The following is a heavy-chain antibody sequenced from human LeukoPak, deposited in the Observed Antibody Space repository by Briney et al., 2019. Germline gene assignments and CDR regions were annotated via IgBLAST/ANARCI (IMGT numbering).Heavy chain of an antibody. J-gene: IGHJ4*02. CDR2: IHFSGTT. CDR3: ARHFQQWLGYFDF. D-gene: IGHD6-19*01. Sequence: SETLSLTCTVSGGSISSSSHHWGWIRQPPGKGLEWIGGIHFSGTTHYNPSLKSRVTTSVDTSKTQFSLKLTSVTAADTAVYYCARHFQQWLGYFDFWGQGTLVTVSS. CDR1: GGSISSSSHH. V-gene: IGHV4-39*01.